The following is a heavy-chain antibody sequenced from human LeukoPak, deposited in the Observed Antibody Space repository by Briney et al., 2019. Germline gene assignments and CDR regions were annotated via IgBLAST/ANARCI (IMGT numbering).Heavy chain of an antibody. CDR2: MNPNSGNT. D-gene: IGHD2-2*02. Sequence: GASVKVSCKASGYTFTSYDINWVRQATGQGLEWMGLMNPNSGNTGYAQKFQGRVTMTRNTSISTAYMELSSLRSEDTAVYYCARGDLRYCSSTSCYKGGYNWFDPWGQGTLVTVSS. V-gene: IGHV1-8*01. CDR3: ARGDLRYCSSTSCYKGGYNWFDP. CDR1: GYTFTSYD. J-gene: IGHJ5*02.